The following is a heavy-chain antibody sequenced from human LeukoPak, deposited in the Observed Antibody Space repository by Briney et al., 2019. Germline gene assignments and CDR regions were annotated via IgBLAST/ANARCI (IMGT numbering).Heavy chain of an antibody. CDR3: ARGNSRWSTPTSSYYYRMDV. Sequence: ASLKVSCKVSGYTLSELSMHWVRQAPGKGVEWMGGFDPEDGETIYAQKFQGRVTMTEDTSTDTAYMELSSLRSEDTAVYYCARGNSRWSTPTSSYYYRMDVWGQGTTVTVSS. CDR2: FDPEDGET. CDR1: GYTLSELS. V-gene: IGHV1-24*01. D-gene: IGHD4-23*01. J-gene: IGHJ6*02.